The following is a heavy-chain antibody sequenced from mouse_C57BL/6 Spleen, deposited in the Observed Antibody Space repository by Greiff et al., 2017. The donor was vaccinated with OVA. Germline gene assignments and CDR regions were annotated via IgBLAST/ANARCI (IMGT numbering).Heavy chain of an antibody. D-gene: IGHD1-1*01. CDR1: GFTFSDFY. V-gene: IGHV7-1*01. J-gene: IGHJ1*03. CDR3: ARDAPYYYGSSWYFDV. CDR2: SRNKANDYTT. Sequence: EVKPMESGGGLVQSGRSLRLSCATSGFTFSDFYMEWVRQAPGKGLEWIAASRNKANDYTTEYSASVKGRFIVSRDTSQSILYLQMNALRAEDTAIYYCARDAPYYYGSSWYFDVWGTGTTVTVSS.